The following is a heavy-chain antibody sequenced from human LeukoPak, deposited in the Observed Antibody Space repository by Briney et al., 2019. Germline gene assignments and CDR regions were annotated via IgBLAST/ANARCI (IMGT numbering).Heavy chain of an antibody. J-gene: IGHJ4*02. Sequence: PGGSLRLSCAASGFTFSSYSMNWVRQAPGKGLEWVSSISSSSSYIYYADSVKGRFTISRDNAKNSLYLQMNSLRAEDTAVYYCARDRHYDSSGYYLSPPDYWGQGTLVTVSS. CDR2: ISSSSSYI. CDR3: ARDRHYDSSGYYLSPPDY. D-gene: IGHD3-22*01. CDR1: GFTFSSYS. V-gene: IGHV3-21*01.